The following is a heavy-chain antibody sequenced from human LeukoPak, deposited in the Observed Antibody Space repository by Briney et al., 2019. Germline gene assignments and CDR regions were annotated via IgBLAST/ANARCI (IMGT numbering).Heavy chain of an antibody. D-gene: IGHD2-21*02. CDR1: GYTFSMYG. CDR2: ISTYNGNT. J-gene: IGHJ4*02. V-gene: IGHV1-18*01. CDR3: ARVGVVTATGNRLFDY. Sequence: ASVKVSCKASGYTFSMYGITWVRQAPGQGLGWMGGISTYNGNTNYAQKVQGRVTMTTHTSASTVYMELRSLRSDDTAVYYCARVGVVTATGNRLFDYWGQGTLVTVSS.